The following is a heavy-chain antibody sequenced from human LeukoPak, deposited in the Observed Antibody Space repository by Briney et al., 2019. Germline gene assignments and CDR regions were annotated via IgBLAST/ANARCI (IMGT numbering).Heavy chain of an antibody. CDR2: ISSSSSYI. V-gene: IGHV3-21*01. Sequence: GGSLRLSCAASGFTFSSYSMNWVRQAPGKGLEWVSSISSSSSYIYYADSVKGRFTISRDNAKNSLYLQMNSLRAEDTAVYYCARAIPNRDGSGSPRPGPYYYYYMDVWGKGTTVTISS. J-gene: IGHJ6*03. CDR3: ARAIPNRDGSGSPRPGPYYYYYMDV. CDR1: GFTFSSYS. D-gene: IGHD3-10*01.